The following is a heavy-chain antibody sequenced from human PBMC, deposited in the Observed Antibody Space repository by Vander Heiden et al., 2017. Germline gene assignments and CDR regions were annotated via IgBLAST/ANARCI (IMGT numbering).Heavy chain of an antibody. J-gene: IGHJ6*02. D-gene: IGHD1-26*01. V-gene: IGHV3-48*03. CDR1: GFTFSSCE. CDR2: ISSSGSTI. Sequence: EVQLVESGGALVQPGGSLRLSCAAYGFTFSSCELNWVRQAPGKGLECVSYISSSGSTIYYADSVKGRFTISRDNAKNSLYLQMNSLRAEDTAVYYCARARVVGATDYYYYGMDVWGQGTTATVSS. CDR3: ARARVVGATDYYYYGMDV.